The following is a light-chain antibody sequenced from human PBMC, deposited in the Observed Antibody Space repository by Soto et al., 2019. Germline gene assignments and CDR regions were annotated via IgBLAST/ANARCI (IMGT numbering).Light chain of an antibody. CDR2: DAS. V-gene: IGKV3-11*01. J-gene: IGKJ2*02. CDR1: ESISRDY. Sequence: EIVLTQSPGTLSLSPGQRATLSCRASESISRDYLAWYQQRLGQAPRLLIYDASDRATGIPARFSGSGSGTDFTLTISSLEPEDFAVYYCQQRRGTFGQGTKLEI. CDR3: QQRRGT.